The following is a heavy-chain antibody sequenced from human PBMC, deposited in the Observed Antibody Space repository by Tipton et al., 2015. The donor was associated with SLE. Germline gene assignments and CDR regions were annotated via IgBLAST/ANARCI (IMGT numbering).Heavy chain of an antibody. CDR3: ARLGGYDFWSGFFDF. CDR2: VYSSGSA. D-gene: IGHD3-3*01. V-gene: IGHV4-39*01. CDR1: SFSSYA. J-gene: IGHJ4*02. Sequence: SFSSYAMHWVRQAPGKGLEWIGSVYSSGSAHHNPSLKSRVTILVDTSKNQFSLRLSSVTAADTAIYYCARLGGYDFWSGFFDFWGQGTQVTVSS.